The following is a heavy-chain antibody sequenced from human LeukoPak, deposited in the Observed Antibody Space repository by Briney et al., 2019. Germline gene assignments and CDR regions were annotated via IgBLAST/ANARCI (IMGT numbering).Heavy chain of an antibody. D-gene: IGHD5-12*01. J-gene: IGHJ4*02. CDR3: APPPIAATGN. CDR2: IRQDGSAK. V-gene: IGHV3-7*01. CDR1: GFIFNDFW. Sequence: PGGCLRLSGTASGFIFNDFWMSGVRQAPGEGLEGVANIRQDGSAKNYVDSVKGRFTISRDNAKKSLYLLMNGLTAEDTAVYYCAPPPIAATGNWGQGTLVTVSS.